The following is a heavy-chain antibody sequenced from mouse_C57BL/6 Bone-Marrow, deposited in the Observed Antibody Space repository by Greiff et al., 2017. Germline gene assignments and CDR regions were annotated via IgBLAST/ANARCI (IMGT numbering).Heavy chain of an antibody. V-gene: IGHV1-9*01. D-gene: IGHD1-1*01. CDR1: GYTFTGYW. CDR2: ILPGSGST. J-gene: IGHJ1*03. CDR3: YGFITTVIAYWYFDF. Sequence: QVQLKESGAELMKPGASVKLSCKATGYTFTGYWIEWVKQRPGHGLEWIGEILPGSGSTNYNEKFKGKAPFTAETSSNTSYMQLISLTTEDSAVYSVYGFITTVIAYWYFDFWGTGTTVTVSS.